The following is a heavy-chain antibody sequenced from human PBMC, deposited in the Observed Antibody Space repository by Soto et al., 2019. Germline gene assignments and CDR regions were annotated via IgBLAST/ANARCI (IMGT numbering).Heavy chain of an antibody. CDR1: GFTFRNYA. J-gene: IGHJ3*02. Sequence: EVQLLESGGGLVQPGGSLRLSCAASGFTFRNYAMTWVRQAPGKGLEWVSGISSSGDNTYYPSSVMGRFTISRDNSKDTLFLQMSSLRAEDTATYYCAKFKGGVNDGLDIWGQGTMVTVSS. V-gene: IGHV3-23*01. CDR3: AKFKGGVNDGLDI. CDR2: ISSSGDNT. D-gene: IGHD6-25*01.